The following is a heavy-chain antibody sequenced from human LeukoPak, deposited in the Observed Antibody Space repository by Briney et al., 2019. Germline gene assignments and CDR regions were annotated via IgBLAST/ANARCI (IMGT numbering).Heavy chain of an antibody. CDR2: IFYSGDT. CDR3: ATQILLCHYY. Sequence: TGGSLRLSCTASGFTLSNYWMTWVRQPPGKGLEWIGTIFYSGDTYYNPSLKSRITISVDTSKNQFSLKLSSVTAADTAVYYCATQILLCHYYWGQGTLVTVSS. V-gene: IGHV4-59*04. D-gene: IGHD3-10*01. CDR1: GFTLSNYW. J-gene: IGHJ4*02.